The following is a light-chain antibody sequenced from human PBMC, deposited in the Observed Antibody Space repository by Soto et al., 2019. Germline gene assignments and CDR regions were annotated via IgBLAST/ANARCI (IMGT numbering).Light chain of an antibody. Sequence: QSALTQPPSASGSPGQSVTISCTGTSSDVGHYDYVSWYQQHPGKAPKLMIFEVNERPSGVPDRFSGSKSGNTASLTVSGLQAEDEADYYCSSYAGSNNLIFGGGTKLTVL. J-gene: IGLJ2*01. CDR2: EVN. CDR3: SSYAGSNNLI. V-gene: IGLV2-8*01. CDR1: SSDVGHYDY.